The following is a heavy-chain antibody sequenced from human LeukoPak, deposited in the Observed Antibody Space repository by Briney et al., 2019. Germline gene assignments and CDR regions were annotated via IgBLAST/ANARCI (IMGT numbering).Heavy chain of an antibody. V-gene: IGHV4-59*01. CDR2: SGGT. D-gene: IGHD3-16*01. J-gene: IGHJ4*02. Sequence: ASETLSLTCTVSGGSISGYYWSWIRQPPGKGLEWIGYSGGTNYNPSLKSRLTISVDTSKNQFSLQLRSVTEADTAVYYCARDRQRGRGYFDYWGQGTLVTVSS. CDR3: ARDRQRGRGYFDY. CDR1: GGSISGYY.